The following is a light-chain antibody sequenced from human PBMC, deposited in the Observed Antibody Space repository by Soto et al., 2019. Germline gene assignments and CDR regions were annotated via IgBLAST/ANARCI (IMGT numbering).Light chain of an antibody. CDR2: AAS. CDR3: QQSYSTS. J-gene: IGKJ5*01. V-gene: IGKV1-39*01. Sequence: DIKMTQSPSSLSASVGDRVTITCQASQGISNYLNWYQQKPGKVPKLLIYAASSLQSGVPSRFSGSGSGTDFTLTISSLQPEDFATYYCQQSYSTSFGQGTLLE. CDR1: QGISNY.